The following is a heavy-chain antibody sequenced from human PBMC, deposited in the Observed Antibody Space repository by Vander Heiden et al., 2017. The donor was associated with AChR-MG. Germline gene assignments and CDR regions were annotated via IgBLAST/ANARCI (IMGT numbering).Heavy chain of an antibody. CDR3: ARGWGFRSRRITGTTTPFDY. CDR2: INHSGST. J-gene: IGHJ4*02. D-gene: IGHD1-20*01. Sequence: QVQLQQWGAGLLKPSETLSLTCAVYGGSFSGYYWGWIRQPPGKGLEWIGEINHSGSTNYNPSLKSRVTISVDTSKNQFSLKLSSVTAADTAVYDCARGWGFRSRRITGTTTPFDYWGQGTLVTVSS. V-gene: IGHV4-34*01. CDR1: GGSFSGYY.